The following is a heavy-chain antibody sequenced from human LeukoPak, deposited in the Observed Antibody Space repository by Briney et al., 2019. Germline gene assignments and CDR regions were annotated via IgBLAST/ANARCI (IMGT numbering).Heavy chain of an antibody. Sequence: GGSLRLSCAASGFTFSSYWMSWVRQAPGKGLEWVANIKQDGSEKYYVDSVKGRFTISRDNAKNSLYLQMNSLRAEDMALYYCAKDMGDYVWGSYRYTGGGFDYWGQGTLVTVSS. CDR3: AKDMGDYVWGSYRYTGGGFDY. D-gene: IGHD3-16*02. CDR2: IKQDGSEK. J-gene: IGHJ4*02. V-gene: IGHV3-7*03. CDR1: GFTFSSYW.